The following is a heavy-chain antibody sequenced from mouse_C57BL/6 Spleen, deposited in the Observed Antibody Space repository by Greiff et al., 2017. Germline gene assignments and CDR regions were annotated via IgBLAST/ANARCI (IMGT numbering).Heavy chain of an antibody. D-gene: IGHD1-1*01. V-gene: IGHV1-81*01. CDR1: GYTFTSSG. CDR2: IYPRSGNT. CDR3: ARSFITTVVAHFDY. J-gene: IGHJ2*01. Sequence: QVQLQQSGAELARPGASVKLSCKASGYTFTSSGISWVKQRTGQGLEWIGEIYPRSGNTYYNEQFKGKATLTADKSSSTAYMELRSLTSEDSAVYVCARSFITTVVAHFDYWGQGTTLTVAS.